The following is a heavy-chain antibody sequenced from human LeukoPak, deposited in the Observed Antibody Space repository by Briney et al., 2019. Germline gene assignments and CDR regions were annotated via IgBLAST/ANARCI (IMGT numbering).Heavy chain of an antibody. CDR2: ILASGSPT. V-gene: IGHV3-23*01. CDR1: GFTFSKAW. D-gene: IGHD2-8*01. J-gene: IGHJ4*02. CDR3: AKDLRPDGVDNFDH. Sequence: GGSLRLSCAASGFTFSKAWMNWVRQAPGKGLQWVANILASGSPTYYADSVKGRFIISRDNSRNTVYLQMNSLRVEDTAIYYCAKDLRPDGVDNFDHWGQGILVTVSS.